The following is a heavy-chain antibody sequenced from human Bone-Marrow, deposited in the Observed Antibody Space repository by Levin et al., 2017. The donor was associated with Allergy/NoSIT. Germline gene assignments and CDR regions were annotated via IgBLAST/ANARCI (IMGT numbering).Heavy chain of an antibody. CDR1: GFIFSRYW. D-gene: IGHD2-21*02. J-gene: IGHJ4*02. Sequence: PGGSLRLSCAASGFIFSRYWMNWVRQAPGKGLEWVANINPDGSQKNYVDSVKGRFTISRDNAKNSHSLQMNTLRAEDTALYYCLGGGDIGWGQGTLVTVSS. CDR2: INPDGSQK. CDR3: LGGGDIG. V-gene: IGHV3-7*01.